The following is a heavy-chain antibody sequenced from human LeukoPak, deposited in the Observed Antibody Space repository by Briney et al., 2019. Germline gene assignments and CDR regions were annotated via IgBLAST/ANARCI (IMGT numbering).Heavy chain of an antibody. CDR3: ARVYCSSTSCYKDFDY. J-gene: IGHJ4*02. V-gene: IGHV1-18*01. D-gene: IGHD2-2*02. CDR1: GYTFTSYG. Sequence: ASVKVSCKASGYTFTSYGISWVRQAPGQGLEWMGWISAYNGNTNYAQKPQGRVTMTTDTSTSAAYMELRSLRSDDTAVYYCARVYCSSTSCYKDFDYWGQGTLVTVSS. CDR2: ISAYNGNT.